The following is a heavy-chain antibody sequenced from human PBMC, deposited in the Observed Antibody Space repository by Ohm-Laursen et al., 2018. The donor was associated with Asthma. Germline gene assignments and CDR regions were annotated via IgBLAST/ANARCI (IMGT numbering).Heavy chain of an antibody. J-gene: IGHJ4*02. Sequence: SQTLSLTCAVSGGSVSSGGYYWSWIRQHPGKGLEWIGYIYYSGNTFYNPSLKSRVAISVDRSKNQFFLKLNSVTAADTAVYYCASGQYYYASGQDYWGQGTLVTVSS. V-gene: IGHV4-31*11. D-gene: IGHD3-10*01. CDR2: IYYSGNT. CDR3: ASGQYYYASGQDY. CDR1: GGSVSSGGYY.